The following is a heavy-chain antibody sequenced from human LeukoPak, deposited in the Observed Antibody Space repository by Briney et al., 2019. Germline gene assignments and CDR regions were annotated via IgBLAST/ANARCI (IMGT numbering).Heavy chain of an antibody. Sequence: GGSLRLSCTASGFTFSNCAMSWVRQAPGKGLEWVSGTSGSGYSTYYADSVKGRFAISRDNSKNTLFMQMNSLGAEDTAVYYCAKHPSTPGPDGTVTTRDAFDIWGQGTMVTVSS. CDR1: GFTFSNCA. CDR3: AKHPSTPGPDGTVTTRDAFDI. D-gene: IGHD4-17*01. V-gene: IGHV3-23*01. CDR2: TSGSGYST. J-gene: IGHJ3*02.